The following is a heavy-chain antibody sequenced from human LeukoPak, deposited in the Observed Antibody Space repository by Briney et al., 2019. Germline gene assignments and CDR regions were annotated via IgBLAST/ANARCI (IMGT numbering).Heavy chain of an antibody. CDR1: GGSISSYY. Sequence: SETLSLTCTVSGGSISSYYWSWIRQPPGKGLEWIGYIYYSGSTNYNPSLKSRVTISVDRSKNQFSLKLSSVTAADTAVYYCARGYGYDLDYWGQGTLVTVSS. V-gene: IGHV4-59*12. J-gene: IGHJ4*02. D-gene: IGHD5-12*01. CDR3: ARGYGYDLDY. CDR2: IYYSGST.